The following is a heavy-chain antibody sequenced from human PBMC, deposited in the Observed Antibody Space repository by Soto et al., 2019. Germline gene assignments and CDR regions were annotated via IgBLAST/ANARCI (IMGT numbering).Heavy chain of an antibody. V-gene: IGHV3-30*18. D-gene: IGHD3-10*01. CDR1: GFTFSNYA. CDR3: VNRGGGDGWERAY. CDR2: IPYDGSNK. J-gene: IGHJ4*02. Sequence: QVQLVESGGDVVQPGRSLRLSCAASGFTFSNYAMHWVRQPPGKGLEWVAAIPYDGSNKYYADSVKGRFTISRDNSKNTLYLHMKSLRAEGKAVYYCVNRGGGDGWERAYCGKGTKVTVSS.